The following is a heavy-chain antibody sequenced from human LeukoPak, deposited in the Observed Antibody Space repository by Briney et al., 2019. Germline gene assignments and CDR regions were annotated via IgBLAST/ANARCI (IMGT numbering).Heavy chain of an antibody. J-gene: IGHJ3*02. CDR3: ASASRDGYNSDAFDI. D-gene: IGHD5-24*01. V-gene: IGHV3-53*04. CDR2: IYSGGST. Sequence: GGSLRLSCAASGFTFSSNYMSWVRQAPGKGLEGVSVIYSGGSTYYADSVKGRFTISRHNSKNTLYLQMNSLRAEDTAVYYCASASRDGYNSDAFDIWGQGTMVTVSS. CDR1: GFTFSSNY.